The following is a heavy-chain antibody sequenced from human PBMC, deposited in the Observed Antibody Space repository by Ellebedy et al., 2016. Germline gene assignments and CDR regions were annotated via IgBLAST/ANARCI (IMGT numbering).Heavy chain of an antibody. D-gene: IGHD1-1*01. CDR1: GGSVSSDY. CDR3: AKWNGGWNAFDV. CDR2: VFHTGTT. Sequence: SETLSLTCNVSGGSVSSDYWNWIRRPPGKGLEWIGYVFHTGTTHYNPSLKSRVTMSVDTSKSQFSLRLTSVTAADTAVYYCAKWNGGWNAFDVWGQGTMVTVS. V-gene: IGHV4-59*02. J-gene: IGHJ3*01.